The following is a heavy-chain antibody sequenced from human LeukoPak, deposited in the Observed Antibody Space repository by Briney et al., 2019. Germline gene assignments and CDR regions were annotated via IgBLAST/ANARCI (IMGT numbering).Heavy chain of an antibody. CDR3: ARFKSFWSGYYTGFDY. Sequence: ASVKVSCKASGYTFTSYGISWVRQAPGQGLEWMGWISAYNGNTNYAQKLQGRVTMTTDTSTSTAYMELRGLRSDDTAVYYCARFKSFWSGYYTGFDYWGQGTLVTVSS. J-gene: IGHJ4*02. CDR2: ISAYNGNT. D-gene: IGHD3-3*01. V-gene: IGHV1-18*01. CDR1: GYTFTSYG.